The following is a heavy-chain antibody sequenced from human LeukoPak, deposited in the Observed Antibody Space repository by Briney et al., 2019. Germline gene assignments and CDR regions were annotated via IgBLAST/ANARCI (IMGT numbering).Heavy chain of an antibody. CDR2: ISTGSSTT. D-gene: IGHD4-23*01. V-gene: IGHV3-48*02. J-gene: IGHJ4*02. CDR1: EFAFSTYN. CDR3: ARVAAGYSVNYFDY. Sequence: GGSLRLSCAASEFAFSTYNMNWVRQAPGKGLEWVSYISTGSSTTYYADSVKGRFTISRDNVENSMYLQMNSLRDEDTSVYYCARVAAGYSVNYFDYWGQGTLVTVSS.